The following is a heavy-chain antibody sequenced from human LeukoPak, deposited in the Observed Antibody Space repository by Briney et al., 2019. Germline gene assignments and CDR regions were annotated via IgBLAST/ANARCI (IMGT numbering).Heavy chain of an antibody. J-gene: IGHJ4*02. D-gene: IGHD3-22*01. CDR3: ARHPLLPMYFFDH. CDR2: ISYSEII. CDR1: GGSISSSSYY. Sequence: SETLSLTCTVSGGSISSSSYYWGWIRQPPGKGLEWIGSISYSEIIYYNPSLKSRVTISVDTSKNQFSLKLTSVTAADTAVYYCARHPLLPMYFFDHWGQGTLVTVSS. V-gene: IGHV4-39*01.